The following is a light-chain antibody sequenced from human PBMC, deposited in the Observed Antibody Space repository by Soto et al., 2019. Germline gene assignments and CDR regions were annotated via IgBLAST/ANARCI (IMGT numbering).Light chain of an antibody. J-gene: IGKJ5*01. Sequence: EFVLTQSPATLSLSPGERATLSCRASQSVSSYLAWYQQKPGQAPRLLIYDASNRATGIPARFSGSGSGTDFTLTISSLEPEDLAVYYCQQRSNWPPITVGQGTRLEIK. CDR1: QSVSSY. V-gene: IGKV3-11*01. CDR3: QQRSNWPPIT. CDR2: DAS.